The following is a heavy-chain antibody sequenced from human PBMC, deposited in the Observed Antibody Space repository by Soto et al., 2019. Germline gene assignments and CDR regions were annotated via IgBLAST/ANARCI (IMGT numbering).Heavy chain of an antibody. V-gene: IGHV4-34*01. J-gene: IGHJ4*02. Sequence: SETLSLTCAVYGGSFSGYYWSWIRQPPGKGLEWIGEIKHSGSTNYNPSLKSRVTISADTSKNQFSLKLSSVTAADTAVYYCAKGKHPDYWGQGTLVTVSS. CDR3: AKGKHPDY. CDR1: GGSFSGYY. CDR2: IKHSGST.